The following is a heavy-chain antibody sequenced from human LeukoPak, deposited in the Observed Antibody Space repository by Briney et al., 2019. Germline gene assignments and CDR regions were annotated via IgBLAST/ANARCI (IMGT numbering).Heavy chain of an antibody. V-gene: IGHV3-53*01. CDR3: ARWDDYYYYGMDV. Sequence: PGGSLRLSCAASGFTVSSNYMSWVRQAPGKGLEWVSVIYSGGSTYHADSVKGRFTISRDNSKNTLYLQMNSLRAEDTAVYYCARWDDYYYYGMDVWGKGTTVTVSS. CDR1: GFTVSSNY. J-gene: IGHJ6*04. CDR2: IYSGGST. D-gene: IGHD1-26*01.